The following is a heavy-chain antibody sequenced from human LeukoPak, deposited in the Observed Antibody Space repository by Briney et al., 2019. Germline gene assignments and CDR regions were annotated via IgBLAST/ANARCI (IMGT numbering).Heavy chain of an antibody. CDR1: GFTFSSYA. Sequence: PGGSLRLSCAASGFTFSSYAMHWVRQAPGKGLEWVAVISYDGSNKYYADSVKGRFTISRDNSKNTLYLQMNSLRAEDTAVYYCARELGYCSSTSCYKDDYGMDVWGQGTTVTVSS. J-gene: IGHJ6*02. CDR2: ISYDGSNK. V-gene: IGHV3-30-3*01. D-gene: IGHD2-2*02. CDR3: ARELGYCSSTSCYKDDYGMDV.